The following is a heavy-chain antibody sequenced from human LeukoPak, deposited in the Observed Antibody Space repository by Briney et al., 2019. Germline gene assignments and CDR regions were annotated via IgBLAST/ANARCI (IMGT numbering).Heavy chain of an antibody. CDR2: IKQDGSEK. V-gene: IGHV3-7*01. CDR3: AELGITMIGGV. D-gene: IGHD3-10*02. CDR1: GFTFSSYG. J-gene: IGHJ6*04. Sequence: GGSLRLSCAASGFTFSSYGMHWVRQAPGKGLEWVAKIKQDGSEKYYVDSVKGRFTISRDNAKNSLYLQMNSLRAEDTAVYYCAELGITMIGGVWGKGTTVTISS.